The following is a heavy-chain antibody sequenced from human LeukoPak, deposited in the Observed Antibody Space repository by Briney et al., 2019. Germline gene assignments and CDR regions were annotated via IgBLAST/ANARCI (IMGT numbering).Heavy chain of an antibody. J-gene: IGHJ4*02. CDR3: ARHLLWFGELSGGFDY. V-gene: IGHV3-33*08. CDR1: GFTFSSYG. CDR2: IRYDGSNK. D-gene: IGHD3-10*01. Sequence: GGSLRLSCAASGFTFSSYGMHWVRQAPGKGLEWVAFIRYDGSNKYYADSVKGRFTISRDNSRNTLYLQMNSLRAEDTAVYYCARHLLWFGELSGGFDYWGQGTLVTVSS.